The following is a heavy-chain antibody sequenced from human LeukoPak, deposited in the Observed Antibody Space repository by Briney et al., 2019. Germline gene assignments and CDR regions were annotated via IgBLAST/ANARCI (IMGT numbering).Heavy chain of an antibody. CDR2: IKQDGSEK. V-gene: IGHV3-7*01. CDR1: GFTFSSYW. D-gene: IGHD3-3*01. J-gene: IGHJ6*03. CDR3: ARDPADYDFWSGYYSVYYYYMDV. Sequence: TGGSLRLSCAASGFTFSSYWMSWVRQAPEKGLEWVANIKQDGSEKYYVDSVKGRFTISRDNAKNSLYLQMNSLRAEDTAVYYCARDPADYDFWSGYYSVYYYYMDVWGKGTTVTVSS.